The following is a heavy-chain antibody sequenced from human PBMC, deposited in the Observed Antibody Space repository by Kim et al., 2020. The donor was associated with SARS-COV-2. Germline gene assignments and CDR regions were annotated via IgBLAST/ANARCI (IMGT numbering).Heavy chain of an antibody. D-gene: IGHD4-4*01. CDR3: ARRDYIYYGLDV. J-gene: IGHJ6*02. Sequence: TTTNPSLRSRVTMSVDPSKNQFSLGLSSVTATDTAMYYCARRDYIYYGLDVWGQGTTVTVSS. CDR2: T. V-gene: IGHV4-4*07.